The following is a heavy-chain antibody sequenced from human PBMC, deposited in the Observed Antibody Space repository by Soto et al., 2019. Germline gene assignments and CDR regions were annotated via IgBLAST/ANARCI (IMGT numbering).Heavy chain of an antibody. J-gene: IGHJ3*02. D-gene: IGHD2-15*01. V-gene: IGHV1-69*02. Sequence: QVQLVQSGAEVKKPGSSVKVSCKASGGTFSSYTISWVRQAPGQGLEWMGRISPILGIANYAQKFQGRVTITADKSTSTAYMELSSLRSEDTAVYYCARGNGRWSNKADAFDIWGQGTMVTVSS. CDR3: ARGNGRWSNKADAFDI. CDR1: GGTFSSYT. CDR2: ISPILGIA.